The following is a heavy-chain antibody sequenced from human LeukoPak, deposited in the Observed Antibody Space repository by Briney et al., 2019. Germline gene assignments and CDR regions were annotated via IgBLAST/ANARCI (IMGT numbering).Heavy chain of an antibody. D-gene: IGHD3-3*01. CDR1: GFTFSSYS. CDR3: ARITIFGSSTTMDY. Sequence: GGSLRLSCAASGFTFSSYSMNWVRQAPGKGLEWVSSISSSSSYIYYADSVKGRFTISRDNAKNSLYLQMNSLRAEDTAVYYCARITIFGSSTTMDYWGQGTMVTVSS. V-gene: IGHV3-21*01. CDR2: ISSSSSYI. J-gene: IGHJ4*02.